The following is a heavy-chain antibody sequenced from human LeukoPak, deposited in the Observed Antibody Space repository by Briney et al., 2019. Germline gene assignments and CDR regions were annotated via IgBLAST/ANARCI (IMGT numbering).Heavy chain of an antibody. D-gene: IGHD5-18*01. V-gene: IGHV3-23*01. CDR3: ANHLGVGYKFDY. J-gene: IGHJ4*02. CDR1: GFTFSSYA. Sequence: PGRSLRLSCAASGFTFSSYAMSWVRQAPGKGLEWVSAISGSGGSTYYADSVKGRFTISRDNSKNTLYLQMNSLRAEDTAVYYCANHLGVGYKFDYWGQGTLVTVSS. CDR2: ISGSGGST.